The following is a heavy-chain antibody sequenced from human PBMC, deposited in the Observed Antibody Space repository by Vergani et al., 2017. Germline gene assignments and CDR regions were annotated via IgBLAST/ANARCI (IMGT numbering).Heavy chain of an antibody. CDR2: ISYDGSNK. J-gene: IGHJ4*02. V-gene: IGHV3-30*18. CDR3: AKDWAITMMVGPFDY. CDR1: GFTFSSYG. D-gene: IGHD3-22*01. Sequence: QVQLVESGGGVVQPGRSLRLSCAASGFTFSSYGMHWVRQAPGKGLEWVAVISYDGSNKYYADSVKGRFTISRDNSKNTLYLQMNSLRAEDTAVYYCAKDWAITMMVGPFDYWGQGTLVTVSS.